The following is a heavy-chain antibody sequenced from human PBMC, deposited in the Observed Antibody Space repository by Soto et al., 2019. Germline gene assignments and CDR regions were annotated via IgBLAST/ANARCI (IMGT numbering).Heavy chain of an antibody. CDR2: ISWNSGTI. V-gene: IGHV3-9*01. Sequence: GGSLRLSCVASGFTFDDFAMRWVRQAPGRGLEWVSGISWNSGTITYADSVKGRFTTSRDNAKNSLYLEMNSLRTEDTALYYCVKDKGASTDYGMDVWGQGTTVTVSS. J-gene: IGHJ6*02. CDR3: VKDKGASTDYGMDV. D-gene: IGHD2-2*01. CDR1: GFTFDDFA.